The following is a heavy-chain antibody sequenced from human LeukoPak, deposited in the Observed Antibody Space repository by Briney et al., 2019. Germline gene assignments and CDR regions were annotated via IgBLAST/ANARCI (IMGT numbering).Heavy chain of an antibody. D-gene: IGHD2-21*01. CDR3: AKDNEGGTYFFDYMDV. V-gene: IGHV3-9*01. J-gene: IGHJ6*03. CDR1: GFAFGDYA. Sequence: GGSLRLSCAASGFAFGDYAMHWVRQVPEKGLEWVASISWNSGVIGYEDSVKGRFTISRDNAKKSLYLQMNSLRSEDTAVYYCAKDNEGGTYFFDYMDVWGKGATVTVSS. CDR2: ISWNSGVI.